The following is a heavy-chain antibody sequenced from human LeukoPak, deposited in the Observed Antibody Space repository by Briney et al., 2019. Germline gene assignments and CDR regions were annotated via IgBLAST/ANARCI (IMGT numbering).Heavy chain of an antibody. CDR1: GFTFSSYA. CDR2: ISGSGGST. V-gene: IGHV3-23*01. CDR3: AKTLYVPAAMRPFDY. Sequence: PGGSLRLSCAASGFTFSSYAMSWARQAPGKGLEWVSAISGSGGSTYYADSVKGRFTISRDNSKNTLYLQMNSLRAEDTAVYYCAKTLYVPAAMRPFDYWGQGTLVTVSS. D-gene: IGHD2-2*01. J-gene: IGHJ4*02.